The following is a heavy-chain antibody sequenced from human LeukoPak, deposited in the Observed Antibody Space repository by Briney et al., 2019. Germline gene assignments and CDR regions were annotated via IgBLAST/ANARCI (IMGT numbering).Heavy chain of an antibody. CDR2: ISSSSSYI. Sequence: GGSLRLSCAASGFTFSSYIMNWVRQAPGKGLEWVSSISSSSSYIYYADSVKGRFTISRDNAKNSLYLQMNSLRAEDTAVYYCAREGYSSSWPFDYWGQGTLVTVSS. J-gene: IGHJ4*02. V-gene: IGHV3-21*01. D-gene: IGHD6-13*01. CDR1: GFTFSSYI. CDR3: AREGYSSSWPFDY.